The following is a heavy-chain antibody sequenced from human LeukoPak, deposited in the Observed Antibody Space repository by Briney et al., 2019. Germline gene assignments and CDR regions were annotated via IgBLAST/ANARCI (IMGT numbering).Heavy chain of an antibody. CDR3: AKEAVRYFDY. Sequence: GGSLRLSCAASGFTFSSYGMHWVRQAPGKGLEWVAFIRYDGSNKYYADSVKGRFTISRDNSKNTLFLQMNSLRAEDTAVYYCAKEAVRYFDYWGQGTLVTVSS. J-gene: IGHJ4*02. CDR2: IRYDGSNK. V-gene: IGHV3-30*02. CDR1: GFTFSSYG.